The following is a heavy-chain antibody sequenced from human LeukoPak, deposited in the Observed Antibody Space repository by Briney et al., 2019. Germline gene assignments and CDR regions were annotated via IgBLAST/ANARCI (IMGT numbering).Heavy chain of an antibody. Sequence: YPGGSLRLSCAASGFTFSSYAMSWVRQAPGKGLEWVSAISGSGGSTYYADSVKGRFTISRDNSKNTLYLQMNSLRAEDTAVYYCAKAQRLWLSFHWLDPWGQGTLVTVSS. V-gene: IGHV3-23*01. J-gene: IGHJ5*02. CDR1: GFTFSSYA. CDR3: AKAQRLWLSFHWLDP. CDR2: ISGSGGST. D-gene: IGHD3-10*01.